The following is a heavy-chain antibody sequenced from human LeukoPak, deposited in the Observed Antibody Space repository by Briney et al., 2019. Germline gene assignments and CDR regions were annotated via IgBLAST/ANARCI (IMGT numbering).Heavy chain of an antibody. CDR1: GFTVSSDY. CDR2: IYSGGGT. J-gene: IGHJ4*02. V-gene: IGHV3-66*01. CDR3: AREAAADPYYFDY. D-gene: IGHD6-13*01. Sequence: GFLRLSCAASGFTVSSDYMTWVRQAPGKGLEWVSVIYSGGGTNYADSVKGRFTISRDNSKNTLYLQMNSLRVEDTAVYYCAREAAADPYYFDYWGQGTLVTVSS.